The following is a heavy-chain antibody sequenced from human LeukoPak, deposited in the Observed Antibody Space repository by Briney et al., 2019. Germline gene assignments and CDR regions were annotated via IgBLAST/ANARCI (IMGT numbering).Heavy chain of an antibody. Sequence: GGSLRLSCEASGFTFDDYGMHWVRQAPGKGLEWVSTISWNSASVGYVDSVKGRFTVSRDNAKKTLYLHMNSLRPEDTALYYCAKDYGYSSSWYDYWGQGTLVTVSS. CDR3: AKDYGYSSSWYDY. CDR2: ISWNSASV. D-gene: IGHD6-13*01. V-gene: IGHV3-9*01. J-gene: IGHJ4*02. CDR1: GFTFDDYG.